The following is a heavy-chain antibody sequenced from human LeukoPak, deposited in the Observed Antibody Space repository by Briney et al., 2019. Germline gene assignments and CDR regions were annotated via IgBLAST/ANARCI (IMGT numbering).Heavy chain of an antibody. CDR1: GFTFSSYA. J-gene: IGHJ4*02. D-gene: IGHD6-19*01. Sequence: PGGSLRLSCAASGFTFSSYAMYWVRQAPGKGLEWVAVISYDGSNKYYADSVKGRFTISRDNSKNTLYLQMNSLRAEDTAVYYCARMRAVAGFDYWGQGTLVTVSS. CDR3: ARMRAVAGFDY. CDR2: ISYDGSNK. V-gene: IGHV3-30*04.